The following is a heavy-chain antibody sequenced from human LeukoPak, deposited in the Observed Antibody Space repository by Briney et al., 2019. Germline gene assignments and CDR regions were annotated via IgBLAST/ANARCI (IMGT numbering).Heavy chain of an antibody. V-gene: IGHV3-21*01. CDR2: ISSSSSYI. J-gene: IGHJ4*02. Sequence: GGSLRLSCAASGFTFSSYAMSWVRQAPGKGLEWVSSISSSSSYIYYADSVKGRFTISRDNAKNSLYLQMSSLRAEDTAVYYCARADRLGAALLASFDYWGQGTLVTVSS. CDR3: ARADRLGAALLASFDY. CDR1: GFTFSSYA. D-gene: IGHD3-16*01.